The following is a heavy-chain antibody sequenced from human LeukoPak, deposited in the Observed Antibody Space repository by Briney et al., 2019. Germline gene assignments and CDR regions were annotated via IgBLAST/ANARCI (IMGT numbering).Heavy chain of an antibody. J-gene: IGHJ2*01. V-gene: IGHV5-51*01. Sequence: GESLQISCQGSGYSFTSYWIGWVRQMPGEGMEWMGIIYPGDSDTRYSPSFQGQVTISADKSINTAFVQWSSLKASDTAIYYCARRTPEYTNRWYFDLWGRGTLVTVSS. CDR3: ARRTPEYTNRWYFDL. CDR1: GYSFTSYW. CDR2: IYPGDSDT. D-gene: IGHD6-6*01.